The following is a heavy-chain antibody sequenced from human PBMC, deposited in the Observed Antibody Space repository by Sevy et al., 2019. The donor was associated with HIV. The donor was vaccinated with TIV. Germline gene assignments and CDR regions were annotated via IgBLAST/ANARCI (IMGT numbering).Heavy chain of an antibody. CDR3: ARAGDYSKHYYYYYMDV. V-gene: IGHV1-69*13. CDR2: IIPIFGTA. J-gene: IGHJ6*03. CDR1: GGTFSSYA. Sequence: ASVKVSCKASGGTFSSYAISWVRQAPGQGLEWMGGIIPIFGTANYAQKFQGRVTITADESTSTAYMELISLRSEDTAVYYCARAGDYSKHYYYYYMDVWGKGTTVTVSS. D-gene: IGHD4-4*01.